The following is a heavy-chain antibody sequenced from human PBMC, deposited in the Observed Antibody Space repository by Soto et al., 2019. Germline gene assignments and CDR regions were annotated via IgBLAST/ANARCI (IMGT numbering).Heavy chain of an antibody. Sequence: GASVKASCKTSEYTFTDNYIYWIRQAPGQGLEWMGWLNPNSGATDFAQRFQGRVTLTSDTSISTAYMELNRLTSDDTAVFYCARQSCGSTSCFYDYWGPGTLVTVSS. CDR1: EYTFTDNY. J-gene: IGHJ4*02. V-gene: IGHV1-2*02. CDR3: ARQSCGSTSCFYDY. CDR2: LNPNSGAT. D-gene: IGHD2-2*01.